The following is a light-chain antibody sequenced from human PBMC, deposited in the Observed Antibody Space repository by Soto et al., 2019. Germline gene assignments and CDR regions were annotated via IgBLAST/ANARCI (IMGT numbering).Light chain of an antibody. J-gene: IGLJ1*01. CDR2: DVS. Sequence: ALTQPASVSGSPGQSIAISCTGTSSDVGAYNYVPWYQQYPGKAPKLMIYDVSNRPSGVSNRFSGSTSGNTASLTISGLQAEDEADYYCSSYTSSDTYVFGTGTKVTVL. CDR3: SSYTSSDTYV. V-gene: IGLV2-14*01. CDR1: SSDVGAYNY.